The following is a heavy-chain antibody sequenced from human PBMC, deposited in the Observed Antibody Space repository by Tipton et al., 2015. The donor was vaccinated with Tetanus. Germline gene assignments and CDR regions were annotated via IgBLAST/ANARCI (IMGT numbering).Heavy chain of an antibody. CDR1: GGSFSDYY. Sequence: GLVKPSETLSLTCAVYGGSFSDYYWSWIRQPPGKGLEWIGEINHDGSTSYNPSLKSRVMISVDTSKNQFSLNLSSVTAADTALYYCARVTAAGYYYYYYGMDVWGQGTTVTVSS. D-gene: IGHD6-25*01. CDR3: ARVTAAGYYYYYYGMDV. J-gene: IGHJ6*02. V-gene: IGHV4-34*01. CDR2: INHDGST.